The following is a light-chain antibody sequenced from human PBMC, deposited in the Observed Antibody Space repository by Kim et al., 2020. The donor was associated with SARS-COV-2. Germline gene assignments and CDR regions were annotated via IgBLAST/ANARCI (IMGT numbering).Light chain of an antibody. Sequence: SYELTQPSSVSVSPGQTARITCSGDILANRYARWFQQKPGQAPVLVIYEDSARPSGIPERFSGSSSGTTVTLTISGAQLEDEADYYCYSAADNIGVFGGGTQLTVL. J-gene: IGLJ3*02. V-gene: IGLV3-27*01. CDR1: ILANRY. CDR3: YSAADNIGV. CDR2: EDS.